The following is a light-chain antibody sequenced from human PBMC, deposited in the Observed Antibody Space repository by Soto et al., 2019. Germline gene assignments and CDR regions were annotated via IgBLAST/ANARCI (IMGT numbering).Light chain of an antibody. J-gene: IGKJ3*01. Sequence: EIVLTQSPDTLSLSPGERATLSCRARQSVSSDYLVWYQQKPGQAHRLLIYGASRRATGIPDRFSGSGSGTHFILTISRLEPEYFAVYYCQHYDNSPPSVTFGPRTTVDIK. CDR1: QSVSSDY. CDR2: GAS. CDR3: QHYDNSPPSVT. V-gene: IGKV3-20*01.